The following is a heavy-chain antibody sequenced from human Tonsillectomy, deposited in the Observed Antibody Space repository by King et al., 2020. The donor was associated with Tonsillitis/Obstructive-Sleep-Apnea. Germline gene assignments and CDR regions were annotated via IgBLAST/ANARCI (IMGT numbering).Heavy chain of an antibody. CDR3: AREVVVPVASTRLDV. CDR1: GFTFSSHW. V-gene: IGHV3-74*01. J-gene: IGHJ6*04. Sequence: VQLVESGGGLVQPGGSLRLSCAASGFTFSSHWMHWVRRAPGRGLEWVARINGDESSSSYAGSVKGRFTISSDNAKNTLHLQMNSLRAEDSAVYYCAREVVVPVASTRLDVWGKGTTVTVSS. D-gene: IGHD4-23*01. CDR2: INGDESSS.